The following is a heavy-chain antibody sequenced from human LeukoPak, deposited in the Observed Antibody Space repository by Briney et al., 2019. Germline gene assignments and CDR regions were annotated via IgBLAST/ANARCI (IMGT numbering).Heavy chain of an antibody. Sequence: GGSLRLSCAASGFTFSSYAMHWARQAPGKGLEYVSAISSNGGSTYYANSVKGRFTISRDDSKNTLYLQMGSLRAEDMAVYYCARDGTTMVRGVIIPSWFDPWGQGTLVTVPS. D-gene: IGHD3-10*01. J-gene: IGHJ5*02. V-gene: IGHV3-64*01. CDR3: ARDGTTMVRGVIIPSWFDP. CDR1: GFTFSSYA. CDR2: ISSNGGST.